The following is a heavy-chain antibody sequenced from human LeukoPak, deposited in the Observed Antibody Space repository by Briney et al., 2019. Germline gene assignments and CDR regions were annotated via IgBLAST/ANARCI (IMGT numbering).Heavy chain of an antibody. CDR1: GASISSSDYY. CDR3: ARVGIVLVTGSNWVDP. Sequence: SETLSLTCSVSGASISSSDYYWGWIRQPPGKGLEWIGTIYHSGSTYYNTSLKSRFTISVDTSKNQFSLKFNSVTAADTAVYYCARVGIVLVTGSNWVDPWDQGTLVTVSS. CDR2: IYHSGST. V-gene: IGHV4-39*07. D-gene: IGHD3-22*01. J-gene: IGHJ5*02.